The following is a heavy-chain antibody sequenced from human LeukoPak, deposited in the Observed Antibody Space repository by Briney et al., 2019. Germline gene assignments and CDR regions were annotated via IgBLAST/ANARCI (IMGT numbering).Heavy chain of an antibody. CDR1: GFTFSSYE. Sequence: GGSLRLSCAASGFTFSSYEMNWVRQAPGKGLEWVSYISSSGSTIYYADSVKGRFTISRDNAKNSLYLQMNSLRAEGMAVYYCARDASFGGRGNDYWGQGTLVTVSS. V-gene: IGHV3-48*03. J-gene: IGHJ4*02. CDR2: ISSSGSTI. CDR3: ARDASFGGRGNDY. D-gene: IGHD3-16*01.